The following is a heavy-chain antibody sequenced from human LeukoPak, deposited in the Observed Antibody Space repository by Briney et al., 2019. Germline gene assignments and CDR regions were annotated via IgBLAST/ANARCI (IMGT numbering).Heavy chain of an antibody. CDR1: SFTFYDYD. V-gene: IGHV3-20*04. D-gene: IGHD1-7*01. Sequence: GGPLRLPCAASSFTFYDYDMIWVPRAPGKGLVWVSGINWNGGSTGYADSVKRRLTISRDNAKNSLYLQMNSLRAEDTALYYFARKSGTTGLDYWGQGTLVTVSS. J-gene: IGHJ4*02. CDR3: ARKSGTTGLDY. CDR2: INWNGGST.